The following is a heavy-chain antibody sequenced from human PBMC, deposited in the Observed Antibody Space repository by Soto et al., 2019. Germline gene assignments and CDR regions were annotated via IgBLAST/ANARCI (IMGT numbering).Heavy chain of an antibody. Sequence: GGPRKTPCKGSGSGFTSYWVGGGGRMPGKGLEWMGIIYPGDSDTRYSPSFQGQVTISADKSISTAYLQWSSLKASDTAMYYCARPNYYDSSGYYHHFDYWGQGTLVTVSS. CDR3: ARPNYYDSSGYYHHFDY. V-gene: IGHV5-51*01. D-gene: IGHD3-22*01. J-gene: IGHJ4*02. CDR1: GSGFTSYW. CDR2: IYPGDSDT.